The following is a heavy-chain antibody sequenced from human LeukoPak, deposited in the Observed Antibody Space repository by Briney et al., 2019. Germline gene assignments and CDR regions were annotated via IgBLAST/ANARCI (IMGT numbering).Heavy chain of an antibody. CDR3: ARALGITNNWNYSPLGY. V-gene: IGHV7-4-1*02. CDR1: GYTFTSYT. CDR2: INTNTGNP. J-gene: IGHJ4*02. Sequence: PRASVKVSCKASGYTFTSYTMNWVRQAPGQGLEWMGWINTNTGNPTYAQGFTGRFVFSLDTSVSTAYLQISSLKAEDTAIYYCARALGITNNWNYSPLGYWGQGTLVTVSS. D-gene: IGHD1-7*01.